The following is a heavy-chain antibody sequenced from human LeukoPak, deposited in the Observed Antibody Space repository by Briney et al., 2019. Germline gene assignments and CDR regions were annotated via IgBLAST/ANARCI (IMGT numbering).Heavy chain of an antibody. J-gene: IGHJ4*02. CDR1: GFPFTSGFTFSDYY. Sequence: PGGSLRLSCAASGFPFTSGFTFSDYYMSWIRQAPGKGLEWVSYISSTSAYTSYADSVKGRFTISRGNANNSLFLQMNGLRAEDTAIYYCARGGTGAFDYWGQGTLVTVSS. CDR2: ISSTSAYT. CDR3: ARGGTGAFDY. D-gene: IGHD2-8*02. V-gene: IGHV3-11*06.